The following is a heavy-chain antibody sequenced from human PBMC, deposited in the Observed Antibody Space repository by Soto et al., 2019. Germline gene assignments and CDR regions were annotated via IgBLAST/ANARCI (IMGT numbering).Heavy chain of an antibody. CDR3: ARLYGYCIRNSCHGHSAMDV. CDR2: VYYSGNT. CDR1: GGSLSSYY. D-gene: IGHD2-2*01. V-gene: IGHV4-59*01. J-gene: IGHJ6*02. Sequence: SETLSLTCTVSGGSLSSYYWTWIRQPPGKGLEWIGYVYYSGNTNYNPSLKSRVTISVDTSKNQFSLKLGSVTAAVTAVYYCARLYGYCIRNSCHGHSAMDVWGQGTTVTVSS.